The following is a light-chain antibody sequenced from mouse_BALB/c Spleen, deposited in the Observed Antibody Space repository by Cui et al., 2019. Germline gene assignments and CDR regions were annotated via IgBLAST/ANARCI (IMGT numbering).Light chain of an antibody. CDR1: QNVGTN. Sequence: DIVMTKSQKLMSTSVRDRVSVTCKASQNVGTNVAWYQQKPWQSPKALIYSASNRYSGVPDRFTGSGSGTDFTLTISNVQSEDLAEYFCQQYNSYPFTFGSGTKLEIK. V-gene: IGKV6-15*01. CDR2: SAS. CDR3: QQYNSYPFT. J-gene: IGKJ4*01.